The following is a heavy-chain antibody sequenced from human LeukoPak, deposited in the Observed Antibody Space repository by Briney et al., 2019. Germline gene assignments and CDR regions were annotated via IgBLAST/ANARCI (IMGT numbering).Heavy chain of an antibody. CDR1: GESLSGYY. CDR2: INHRGST. V-gene: IGHV4-34*01. D-gene: IGHD3-3*01. CDR3: ARGRAISY. J-gene: IGHJ4*02. Sequence: SETLSLTCAVYGESLSGYYWSWIRQPPGKGLEWIGEINHRGSTNYNPSLKSRVTISVDTSKNQFSLKLSSVTAADTAVYYCARGRAISYWGQGTLVAVSS.